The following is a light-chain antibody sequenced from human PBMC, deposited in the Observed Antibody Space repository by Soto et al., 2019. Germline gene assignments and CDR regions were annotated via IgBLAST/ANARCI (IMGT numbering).Light chain of an antibody. CDR1: QSVRSN. V-gene: IGKV3-11*01. J-gene: IGKJ5*01. CDR2: GAS. Sequence: EIVLTQSPATRSLSPGERATLSCRASQSVRSNLAWYQQRPGQAPRLLMYGASTRADGIPARFTGSGSGTDFTLTISSLEPEDFGVYYCQQRSNWPPVTFGQGTRLEI. CDR3: QQRSNWPPVT.